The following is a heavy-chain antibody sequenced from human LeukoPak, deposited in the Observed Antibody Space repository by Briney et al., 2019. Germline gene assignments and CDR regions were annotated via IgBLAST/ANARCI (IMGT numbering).Heavy chain of an antibody. D-gene: IGHD1-26*01. V-gene: IGHV1-8*01. CDR1: GYTFTSYD. J-gene: IGHJ4*02. CDR3: ARGQRLSGNYFLGGQ. Sequence: GASVKVSCKASGYTFTSYDINWVRQATGQGPEWMGWMNPNSGNTGYTQKFQARVTMTRNTSISTAYMELSSLKSEDTAVYYCARGQRLSGNYFLGGQWGQGTLVTVSS. CDR2: MNPNSGNT.